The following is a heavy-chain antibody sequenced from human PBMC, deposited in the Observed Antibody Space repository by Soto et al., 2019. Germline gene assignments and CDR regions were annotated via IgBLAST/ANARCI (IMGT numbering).Heavy chain of an antibody. D-gene: IGHD3-3*01. J-gene: IGHJ6*03. CDR1: GGSFSGYY. Sequence: SETLSLTCAVYGGSFSGYYWSWIRQPPGKGLEWIGEINHSGSTNYNPSLKSRVTISVDTSKNQFSLKLSSVTAADTAVYYCARMYYDFWSGSSVDYYYYYMDVWGKGTTVTVSS. CDR3: ARMYYDFWSGSSVDYYYYYMDV. V-gene: IGHV4-34*01. CDR2: INHSGST.